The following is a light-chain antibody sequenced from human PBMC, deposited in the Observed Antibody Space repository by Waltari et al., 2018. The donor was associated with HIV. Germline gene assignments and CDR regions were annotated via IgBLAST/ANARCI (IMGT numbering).Light chain of an antibody. Sequence: QTVVTQEPSFSVSPGGTVTLTCGLSSGSVSTSYYPSWYQQTPGQAPSTLIYSTNTRSAGVPDRFSGSILGNKAAVTITGAQADDESDYYCVLYMGSGISVFGGGTKLTVL. CDR3: VLYMGSGISV. CDR1: SGSVSTSYY. CDR2: STN. V-gene: IGLV8-61*01. J-gene: IGLJ3*02.